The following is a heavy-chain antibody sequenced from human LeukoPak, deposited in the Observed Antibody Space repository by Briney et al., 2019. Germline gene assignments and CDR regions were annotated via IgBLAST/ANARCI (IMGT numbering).Heavy chain of an antibody. CDR3: ARDSSGSFDY. CDR2: ISGSGGST. CDR1: GFTFSSYA. J-gene: IGHJ4*02. V-gene: IGHV3-23*01. D-gene: IGHD6-19*01. Sequence: GGSLRLSCAASGFTFSSYAMTWVRQAPGKGLEWVSAISGSGGSTYYADSVTGRFSISRDNSKNTVYLQMNSLRAEDTAVYYCARDSSGSFDYWGQGTLVTVSS.